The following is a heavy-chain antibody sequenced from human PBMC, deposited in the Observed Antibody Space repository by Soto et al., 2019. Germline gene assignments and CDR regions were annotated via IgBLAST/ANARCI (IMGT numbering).Heavy chain of an antibody. Sequence: SETLSLTCTVSGGSISSSSYYWGWIRQPPGKGLEWIGSIYYSGSTYYNPSLKSRVTISVDTSKNQFSLKLSSVTAADTAVYYCARGLTYSSGYYSYFDYWGQGTLVTVSS. CDR3: ARGLTYSSGYYSYFDY. CDR1: GGSISSSSYY. J-gene: IGHJ4*02. CDR2: IYYSGST. V-gene: IGHV4-39*07. D-gene: IGHD3-22*01.